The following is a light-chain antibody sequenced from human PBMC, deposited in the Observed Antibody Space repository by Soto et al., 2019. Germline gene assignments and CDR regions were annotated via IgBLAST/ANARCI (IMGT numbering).Light chain of an antibody. J-gene: IGKJ4*01. Sequence: EIVLTQSPGTVSLSPGERATLSCLASQSVSSSLAWYQQKPGQAPRLLIYGASSRATGIPDRFSGSGSGTDFTLTISRLEPEDFAVYYCQQYGSSPPLTFGGGTKVDIK. CDR2: GAS. V-gene: IGKV3-20*01. CDR1: QSVSSS. CDR3: QQYGSSPPLT.